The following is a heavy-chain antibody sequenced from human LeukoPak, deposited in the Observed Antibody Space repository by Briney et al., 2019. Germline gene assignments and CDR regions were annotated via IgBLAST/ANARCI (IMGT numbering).Heavy chain of an antibody. V-gene: IGHV3-23*01. CDR2: ITGSSAST. J-gene: IGHJ4*02. D-gene: IGHD3-22*01. CDR3: AKLDYYDTH. CDR1: GFTFSSYA. Sequence: GGSLRLSCAASGFTFSSYAMSWVRQAPGKGLEWVSSITGSSASTYYTDSVKGRFTISRDNSKNTLYLQMNSLRAEDMAVYFCAKLDYYDTHWGQGTLVTVSS.